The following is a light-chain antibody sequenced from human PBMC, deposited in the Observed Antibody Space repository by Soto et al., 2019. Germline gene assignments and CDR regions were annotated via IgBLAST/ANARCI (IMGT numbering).Light chain of an antibody. J-gene: IGKJ4*01. CDR2: DAS. CDR3: QRRTIRPLT. Sequence: STATRSLYQVEIATHSSRSSQSVSSYLAWYQQKPGQARRLLISDASNRATGIPARFSGSGSGTDFTLTISTLQAEDFPVYYCQRRTIRPLTFGGGTKVDIK. CDR1: QSVSSY. V-gene: IGKV3-11*01.